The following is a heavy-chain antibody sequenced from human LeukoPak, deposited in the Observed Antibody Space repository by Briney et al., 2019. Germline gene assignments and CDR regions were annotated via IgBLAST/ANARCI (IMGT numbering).Heavy chain of an antibody. V-gene: IGHV3-30*02. Sequence: GGSLRLSCAASGFTFSSYGMHWVRQAPGKGLEWVAFIRYDGSNKYYADSVKGRFTISRDNSKNTLFLQMNSLRAEDTAVYYCAKIQGWFNAAFHIGGQGTMVTVSS. J-gene: IGHJ3*02. D-gene: IGHD6-19*01. CDR1: GFTFSSYG. CDR2: IRYDGSNK. CDR3: AKIQGWFNAAFHI.